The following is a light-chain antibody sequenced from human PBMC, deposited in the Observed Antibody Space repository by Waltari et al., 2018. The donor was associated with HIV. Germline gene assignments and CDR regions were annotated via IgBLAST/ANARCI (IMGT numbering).Light chain of an antibody. CDR3: QQRYSTPPT. CDR1: QSISNY. CDR2: AAS. J-gene: IGKJ4*01. Sequence: DIQMTQSPSSLSASVEDRVTITCRASQSISNYLNWYQQKPGKAPQLLIYAASRLQTGVPSRFSGSGSGTYFTLTISSVQPEDFATYYCQQRYSTPPTFGGGTKVDIK. V-gene: IGKV1-39*01.